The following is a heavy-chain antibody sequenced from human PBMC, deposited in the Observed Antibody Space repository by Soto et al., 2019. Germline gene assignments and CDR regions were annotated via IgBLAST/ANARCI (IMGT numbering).Heavy chain of an antibody. J-gene: IGHJ4*02. Sequence: GGSLRLSCAASGFTFSSYAMGWVRQAPGKGLEWVSAISGSGGSTYYADSVKGRFTISRDNSKNTLYLQMNSLRAEDTAVYYCAKERYSGYDLGNYDYWGQGTLVTVSS. CDR1: GFTFSSYA. CDR2: ISGSGGST. D-gene: IGHD5-12*01. CDR3: AKERYSGYDLGNYDY. V-gene: IGHV3-23*01.